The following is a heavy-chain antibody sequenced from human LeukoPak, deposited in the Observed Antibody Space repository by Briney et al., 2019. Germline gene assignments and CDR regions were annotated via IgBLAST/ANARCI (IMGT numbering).Heavy chain of an antibody. CDR3: ARGGGLDV. V-gene: IGHV3-7*03. CDR2: INHNGNVN. J-gene: IGHJ6*02. Sequence: QPGGSLRLSCAASGCTFSSYWMNWARQAPGKGLEWVASINHNGNVNYYVDSAKGRFTISRDNAKNSLYLQMSNLRAEDTAVYFCARGGGLDVWGQGATVTVSS. D-gene: IGHD3-16*01. CDR1: GCTFSSYW.